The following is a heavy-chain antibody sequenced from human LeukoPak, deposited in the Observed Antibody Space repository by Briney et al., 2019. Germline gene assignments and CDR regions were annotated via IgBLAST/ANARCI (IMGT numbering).Heavy chain of an antibody. Sequence: GGSLRLSCAASGFTFSSYSMNWVRQAPGKGLEWVSFISSSSTYIYYADSVKGRFTISRDNAKNSLYLQMSSLRAEDTALYYCAREPAGHNFDYWGQGTLVTVSS. J-gene: IGHJ4*02. CDR3: AREPAGHNFDY. CDR2: ISSSSTYI. D-gene: IGHD5-24*01. CDR1: GFTFSSYS. V-gene: IGHV3-21*01.